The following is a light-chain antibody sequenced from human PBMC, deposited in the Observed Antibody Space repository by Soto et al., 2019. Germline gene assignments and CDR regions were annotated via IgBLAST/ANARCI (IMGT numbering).Light chain of an antibody. Sequence: ETVMTQSPATPSASPGQGATLSCRASQRIGNDLAWYQQKPGQTPRLLIYGASTRATAITPRFSGSGSATESTPTISTLQSEDSAVYYCQQYNNWPLTFGGGTKVEIK. J-gene: IGKJ4*01. CDR3: QQYNNWPLT. V-gene: IGKV3-15*01. CDR1: QRIGND. CDR2: GAS.